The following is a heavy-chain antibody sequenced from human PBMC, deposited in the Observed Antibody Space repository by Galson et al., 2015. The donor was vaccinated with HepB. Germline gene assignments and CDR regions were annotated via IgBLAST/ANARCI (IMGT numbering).Heavy chain of an antibody. CDR3: ARDKHDYVWGSYRAPFDL. CDR2: ISSSSSYT. V-gene: IGHV3-11*06. J-gene: IGHJ2*01. Sequence: SLRLSCAASGFTFSDYYMSWIRQAPGKGLEWVSYISSSSSYTNYADSVKGRFTISRDNAKNSLYLQMNSLRAEDTAVYYCARDKHDYVWGSYRAPFDLWGRGTLVTVSS. D-gene: IGHD3-16*02. CDR1: GFTFSDYY.